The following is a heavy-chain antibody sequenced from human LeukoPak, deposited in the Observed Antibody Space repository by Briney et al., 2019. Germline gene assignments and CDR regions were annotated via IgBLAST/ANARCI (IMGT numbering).Heavy chain of an antibody. Sequence: SETLSLTCTVSGYSISSGYYWGWIRQPPGKGLEWIGYFYYSGSTKYNPSLKSRVTISVDTSKTQLSLKLSSVTAADTAVYYCARGADCSGTSCSGNWFDPWGQGTLVTVSS. V-gene: IGHV4-38-2*02. D-gene: IGHD2-2*01. CDR2: FYYSGST. J-gene: IGHJ5*02. CDR1: GYSISSGYY. CDR3: ARGADCSGTSCSGNWFDP.